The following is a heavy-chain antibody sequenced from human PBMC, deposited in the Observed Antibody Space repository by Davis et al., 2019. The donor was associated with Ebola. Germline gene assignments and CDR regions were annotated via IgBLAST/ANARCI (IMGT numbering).Heavy chain of an antibody. Sequence: AASVKVSCKASGYTFTSYGISWVRQAPGQGPEWMGWISAYNGNTNYAQKLQGRVTMTTDTSTSTAYMELRSLRSDDTAVYYCARDPGYSSSWYDPYYYYYGMDVWGQGTTVTVSS. CDR2: ISAYNGNT. V-gene: IGHV1-18*01. D-gene: IGHD6-13*01. CDR1: GYTFTSYG. CDR3: ARDPGYSSSWYDPYYYYYGMDV. J-gene: IGHJ6*02.